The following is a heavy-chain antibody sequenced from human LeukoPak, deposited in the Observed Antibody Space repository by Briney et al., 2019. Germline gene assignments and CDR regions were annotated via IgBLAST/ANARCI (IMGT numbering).Heavy chain of an antibody. D-gene: IGHD6-19*01. CDR3: AKDQGSGWYEGPYYYYGMDV. Sequence: GGSLRLSCAASAFTFSAYDMHWVRQAPGKGLEWVAFIRLDGSNQYYADSVRGRFTISRDNSKNTLYLQMNSLRAEDTAVYYCAKDQGSGWYEGPYYYYGMDVWGQGTTVTVSS. CDR2: IRLDGSNQ. J-gene: IGHJ6*02. CDR1: AFTFSAYD. V-gene: IGHV3-30*02.